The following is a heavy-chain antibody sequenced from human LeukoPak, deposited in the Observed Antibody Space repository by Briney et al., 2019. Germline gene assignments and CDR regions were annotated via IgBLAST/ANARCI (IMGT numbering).Heavy chain of an antibody. Sequence: PGGSLRLSCAASGFTLSTYTMNWVRQAPGKGLEWVSALSGSGGSSYYADSVKGRFTISRDNSKNTLYVQMNSLRVEDTAVYYCAKRRNSGDYDSPYYMDYWGQGTLVTVSS. D-gene: IGHD4-17*01. J-gene: IGHJ4*02. CDR2: LSGSGGSS. CDR3: AKRRNSGDYDSPYYMDY. CDR1: GFTLSTYT. V-gene: IGHV3-23*01.